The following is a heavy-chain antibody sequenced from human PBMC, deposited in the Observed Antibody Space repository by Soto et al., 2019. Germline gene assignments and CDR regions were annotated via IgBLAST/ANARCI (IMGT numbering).Heavy chain of an antibody. CDR3: ARDRGVLDYDFWSGYPSPDMDA. CDR2: IWYDGSNK. J-gene: IGHJ6*02. Sequence: PGGSLRLSCAASGFTFSSYGMHWVRQAPGKGLEWVAVIWYDGSNKYYADSVKGRFTISRDNSKNTLYLQMNSLRAEDTAVYYYARDRGVLDYDFWSGYPSPDMDAWGQGTTVTVSS. D-gene: IGHD3-3*01. CDR1: GFTFSSYG. V-gene: IGHV3-33*01.